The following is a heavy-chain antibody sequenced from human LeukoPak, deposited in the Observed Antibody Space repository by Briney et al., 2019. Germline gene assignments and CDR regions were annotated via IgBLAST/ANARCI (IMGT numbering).Heavy chain of an antibody. D-gene: IGHD1-7*01. Sequence: SETLSLTCTVSGDSISSTIYSWGWIRQPPGKGLEWIGNISYSGTTYTNPSLRGRVTISVDTSKNHFSLNLSSATAADTAVYYCARQRGSTLADYWGQGILVTVSS. CDR3: ARQRGSTLADY. J-gene: IGHJ4*02. V-gene: IGHV4-39*01. CDR1: GDSISSTIYS. CDR2: ISYSGTT.